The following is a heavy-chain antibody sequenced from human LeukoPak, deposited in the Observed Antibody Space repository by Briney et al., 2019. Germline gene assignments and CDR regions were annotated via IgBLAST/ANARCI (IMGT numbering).Heavy chain of an antibody. CDR2: IYYSGST. CDR3: ARDKNSGNFDY. J-gene: IGHJ4*02. D-gene: IGHD2-15*01. CDR1: GGSISSYY. Sequence: PSETLSLTCTVSGGSISSYYWSWIRQPPGKGLEWIGYIYYSGSTNYNPSLKGRVTISVDTSKNQFSLKLSSVTAADTAVYHCARDKNSGNFDYWGQGTLVTVSS. V-gene: IGHV4-59*01.